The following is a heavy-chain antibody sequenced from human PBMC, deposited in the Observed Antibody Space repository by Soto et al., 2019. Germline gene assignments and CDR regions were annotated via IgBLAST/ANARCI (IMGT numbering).Heavy chain of an antibody. D-gene: IGHD6-19*01. CDR2: IYYSGST. J-gene: IGHJ4*02. V-gene: IGHV4-59*08. Sequence: SETLSLTCTVSSGSISTYYWSWIRQPPGKGLEWIGCIYYSGSTNYNPSLKSRVTISVDTSKNQFSLKLSSVTAADTAVYYCARGRIAVAGTALDYWGQGTLVTVSS. CDR3: ARGRIAVAGTALDY. CDR1: SGSISTYY.